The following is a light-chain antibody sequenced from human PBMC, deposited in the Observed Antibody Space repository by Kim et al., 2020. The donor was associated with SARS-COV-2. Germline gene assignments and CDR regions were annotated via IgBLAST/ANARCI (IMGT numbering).Light chain of an antibody. Sequence: LTQPHSVSESPGKTVTISCTRSSCSIASNYVQWYQQRPGSAPTTVIYEDNQRPSGVPDRFSGSIDSSSNSASLTISGLKTEDEADYYCQSYDSSPWVFGGGTQLTVL. V-gene: IGLV6-57*04. CDR3: QSYDSSPWV. CDR2: EDN. CDR1: SCSIASNY. J-gene: IGLJ3*02.